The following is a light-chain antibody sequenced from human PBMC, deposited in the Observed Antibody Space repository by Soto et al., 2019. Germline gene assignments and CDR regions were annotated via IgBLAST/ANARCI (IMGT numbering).Light chain of an antibody. CDR3: SSYTSSSTL. J-gene: IGLJ2*01. V-gene: IGLV2-14*03. CDR2: DVS. CDR1: SSDVGGYIY. Sequence: QSALTQPASVSGSPGQSITISCTGTSSDVGGYIYVSWYQHHPGKAPKLMIYDVSKRPSGVSNRFSGSKSANTASLTISGLQADDEAAYYCSSYTSSSTLFGGGTKLTVL.